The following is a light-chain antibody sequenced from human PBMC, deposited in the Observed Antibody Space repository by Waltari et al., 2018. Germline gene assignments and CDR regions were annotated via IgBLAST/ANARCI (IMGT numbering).Light chain of an antibody. CDR3: QQYGSSPHT. J-gene: IGKJ2*01. V-gene: IGKV3-20*01. CDR2: GAS. Sequence: EIVLTQSPGTLSLSPGERATLSCRASQSVSSSHLAWYQQTPGQAPRLLSYGASSRATGIPDRFSGSGSGTDFTLTISRLEPEDFAVYYCQQYGSSPHTFGQGTKLEIK. CDR1: QSVSSSH.